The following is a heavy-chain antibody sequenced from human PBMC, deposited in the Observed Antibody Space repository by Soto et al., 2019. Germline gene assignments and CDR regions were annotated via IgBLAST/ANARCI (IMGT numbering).Heavy chain of an antibody. Sequence: QVHLVQSGAEVKKPGSSVKVSCKTSGGSFNNYAVSWVRQAPGQGLEWMGGIIPNFDTPNYAQKFQDRVTIIADESTSTVYMELRSIRSNDTAVYYCAVAMVREILIFESSGMHVWGQGTPVIVSS. CDR1: GGSFNNYA. CDR3: AVAMVREILIFESSGMHV. J-gene: IGHJ6*02. D-gene: IGHD3-10*01. V-gene: IGHV1-69*01. CDR2: IIPNFDTP.